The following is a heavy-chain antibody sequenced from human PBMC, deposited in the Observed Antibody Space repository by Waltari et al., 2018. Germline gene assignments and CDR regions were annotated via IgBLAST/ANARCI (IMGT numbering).Heavy chain of an antibody. D-gene: IGHD2-15*01. CDR1: GFTFSSYA. V-gene: IGHV3-30-3*01. Sequence: QVQLVESGGGVVQPGRSLRPSCAASGFTFSSYAMHWVRQAPGKGLEWVAVISYDGSNKYYADSVKGRFTISRDNSKNTLYLQMNSLRAEDTAVYYCASYSAWGQGTLVTVSS. CDR3: ASYSA. CDR2: ISYDGSNK. J-gene: IGHJ4*02.